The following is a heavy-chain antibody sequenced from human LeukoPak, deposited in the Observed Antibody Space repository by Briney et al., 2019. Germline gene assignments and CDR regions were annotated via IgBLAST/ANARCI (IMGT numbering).Heavy chain of an antibody. V-gene: IGHV3-21*01. CDR2: ISSSSSYI. Sequence: GGSLRLSCAASGFTFSSYSMNWARQAPGKGLEWVSSISSSSSYIYYADSVKGRFTISRDNAKNSLYLQMNSLRAEDTAVYYCARVTAYFDWLYDYWGQGTLVTVSS. CDR3: ARVTAYFDWLYDY. J-gene: IGHJ4*02. CDR1: GFTFSSYS. D-gene: IGHD3-9*01.